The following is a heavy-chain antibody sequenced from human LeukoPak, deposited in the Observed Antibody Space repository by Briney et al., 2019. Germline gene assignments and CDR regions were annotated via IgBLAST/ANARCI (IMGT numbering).Heavy chain of an antibody. D-gene: IGHD1-26*01. Sequence: AGSLRLPCAASGFTFSSSEMNWVRQAPGKGLEWVSYISDSGKTRYYADSVKGRFTISRDNAKNSLYLQMNSLRGEDTAVYYCARDGTSQAFDIWGQGTMVTVSS. CDR3: ARDGTSQAFDI. J-gene: IGHJ3*02. V-gene: IGHV3-48*03. CDR1: GFTFSSSE. CDR2: ISDSGKTR.